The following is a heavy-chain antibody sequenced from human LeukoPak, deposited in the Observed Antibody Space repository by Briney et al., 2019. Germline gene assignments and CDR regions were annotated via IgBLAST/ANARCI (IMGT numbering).Heavy chain of an antibody. D-gene: IGHD3-9*01. CDR2: IYYSGTT. V-gene: IGHV4-59*12. CDR3: ARLPTTYFDSNFDY. J-gene: IGHJ4*02. CDR1: GGSISDYY. Sequence: PSETLSLTCTVSGGSISDYYWSWIRQSPGKGLEWIGYIYYSGTTNYNPSLKSRVTISVDTSKNQFSLKLSSVTAADTAVYYCARLPTTYFDSNFDYWGQGTLVTVSS.